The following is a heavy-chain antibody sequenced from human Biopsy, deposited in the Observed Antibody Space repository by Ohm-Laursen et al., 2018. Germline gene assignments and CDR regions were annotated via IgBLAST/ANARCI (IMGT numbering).Heavy chain of an antibody. V-gene: IGHV1-24*01. CDR2: FAPENGRI. Sequence: SSVKVSCKVSGYSLTELSMHCVRQAPGQGLEWMGGFAPENGRIVYSQKFQGRVTMTEDTSTDTAYMELSSLRSEDTAVYYCAADINVWNVNYWGQGTQATVSS. J-gene: IGHJ4*02. CDR3: AADINVWNVNY. D-gene: IGHD1-1*01. CDR1: GYSLTELS.